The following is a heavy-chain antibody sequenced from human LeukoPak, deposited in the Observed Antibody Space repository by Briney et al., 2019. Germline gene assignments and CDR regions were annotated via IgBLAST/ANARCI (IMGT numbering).Heavy chain of an antibody. V-gene: IGHV1-46*03. J-gene: IGHJ4*02. Sequence: GASVKVSCKASGYIFTSYYLHWVRQAPGQGLEWMGLLNPSGSSTSYAQKFQGRVTVTRDTSTSTVYMELSSLRSEDTAVYYCARSMIRGVNYYFDYWGQGTLVAVSS. CDR3: ARSMIRGVNYYFDY. CDR1: GYIFTSYY. D-gene: IGHD3-10*01. CDR2: LNPSGSST.